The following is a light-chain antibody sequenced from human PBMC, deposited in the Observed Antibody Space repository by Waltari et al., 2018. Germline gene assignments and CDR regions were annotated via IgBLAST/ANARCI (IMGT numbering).Light chain of an antibody. Sequence: QSALTQPASVSGSPGQSIPISCTGTSSDVGGYNYVSWYQQHPGKAPKLMIYDVSNLPSGVSNRFSGSKSGNTASLTISGLQAEDEADYYCSSYTSSSTVVFGGGTKLTVL. CDR2: DVS. CDR1: SSDVGGYNY. V-gene: IGLV2-14*03. J-gene: IGLJ2*01. CDR3: SSYTSSSTVV.